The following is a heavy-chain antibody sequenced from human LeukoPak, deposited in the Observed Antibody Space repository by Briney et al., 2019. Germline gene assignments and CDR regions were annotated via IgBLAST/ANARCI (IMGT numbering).Heavy chain of an antibody. D-gene: IGHD1-26*01. V-gene: IGHV4-4*07. Sequence: SETLSLTCTVSGGSISIYYWSWIRQPAGKGLEWIGRIYTSGSTNYNPSLKSRVTMTRDTSISTAYMELSRLRSDDTAVYYCARDLGGSYYYYYGMDVWGQGTTVTVSS. CDR3: ARDLGGSYYYYYGMDV. CDR2: IYTSGST. CDR1: GGSISIYY. J-gene: IGHJ6*02.